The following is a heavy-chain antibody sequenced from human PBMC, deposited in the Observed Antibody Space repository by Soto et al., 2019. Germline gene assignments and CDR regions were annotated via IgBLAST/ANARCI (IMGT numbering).Heavy chain of an antibody. CDR2: IKDDGSEK. CDR3: TRDVGWGDFDL. V-gene: IGHV3-7*01. J-gene: IGHJ3*01. Sequence: EVQLVESGGGLVQPGGSLRLSCAASAFSFSNFWMAWVRQTPGKGPEWVATIKDDGSEKYYVDSLKGRFTVSRDNAENSLYLQMNSLRVEDTAIYYCTRDVGWGDFDLWGQGTMVIVSS. D-gene: IGHD6-19*01. CDR1: AFSFSNFW.